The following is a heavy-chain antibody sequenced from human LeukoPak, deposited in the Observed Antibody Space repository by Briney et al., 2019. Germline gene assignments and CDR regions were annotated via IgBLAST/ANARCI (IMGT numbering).Heavy chain of an antibody. J-gene: IGHJ3*02. Sequence: GASVKVSCKASGGTFSSYAISWVRQAPGQGLEWMGRIIPILGIANYAQKFQGRVTITADKSTSTAYMELSSLRSEDTAVYYCARWEVRLNAFEMWGQGTMVTVSS. CDR3: ARWEVRLNAFEM. D-gene: IGHD3-10*01. CDR2: IIPILGIA. V-gene: IGHV1-69*04. CDR1: GGTFSSYA.